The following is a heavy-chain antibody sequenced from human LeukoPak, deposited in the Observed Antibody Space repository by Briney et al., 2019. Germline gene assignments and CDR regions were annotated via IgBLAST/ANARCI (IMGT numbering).Heavy chain of an antibody. CDR3: VKDYQVGNSPAFGDY. V-gene: IGHV1-24*01. Sequence: ASVKVSCKVSGYTLTELSMHWVRQAPGKGLEWMGGFDPEDGETIYAQKFQGRVTMTEDTSTDTAYMELSSLRVEDTAVYYCVKDYQVGNSPAFGDYWGQGTLVTISS. CDR2: FDPEDGET. CDR1: GYTLTELS. J-gene: IGHJ4*02. D-gene: IGHD1-26*01.